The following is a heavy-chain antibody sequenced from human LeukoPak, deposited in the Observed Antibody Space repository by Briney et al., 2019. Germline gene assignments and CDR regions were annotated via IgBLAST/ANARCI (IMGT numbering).Heavy chain of an antibody. J-gene: IGHJ4*02. CDR1: GFTFSNYA. D-gene: IGHD4-23*01. V-gene: IGHV3-23*01. CDR2: ISGSGGTT. CDR3: ARERGSSGGNTNGYFDY. Sequence: PGGSLRPSCAASGFTFSNYAMSWVRQAPGKGLDWVSVISGSGGTTYSADSVKGRFTISRDNSKNTLYLQMNSLRAEDTAAYYCARERGSSGGNTNGYFDYWGQGALVTGSS.